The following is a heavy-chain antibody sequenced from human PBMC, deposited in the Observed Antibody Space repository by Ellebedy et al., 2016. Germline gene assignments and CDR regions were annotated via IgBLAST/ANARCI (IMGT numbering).Heavy chain of an antibody. D-gene: IGHD1-26*01. CDR2: IIPIFGTA. V-gene: IGHV1-69*13. CDR1: GGTFSSYA. CDR3: ARDSRVGATLDAFDI. J-gene: IGHJ3*02. Sequence: SVKVSCXASGGTFSSYAISWVRQAPGQGLEWMGGIIPIFGTANYAQKFQGRVTITADESTSTAYMELSSLRSEDTAVYYCARDSRVGATLDAFDIWGQGTMVTVSS.